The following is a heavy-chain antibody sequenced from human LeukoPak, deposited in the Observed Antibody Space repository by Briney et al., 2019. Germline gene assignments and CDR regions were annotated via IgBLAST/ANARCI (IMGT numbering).Heavy chain of an antibody. D-gene: IGHD2-2*01. V-gene: IGHV3-21*04. J-gene: IGHJ4*02. Sequence: GGSLRLSCAASGFTFSSYSMNWVRQAPGKGLELVSSISSSSSYIYYADSVKGRFTISRDNAKNSLYLQMNSLRAEDTAVYYCAKFVDDVVVVPAAYFDYWGQGTLVTVSS. CDR3: AKFVDDVVVVPAAYFDY. CDR2: ISSSSSYI. CDR1: GFTFSSYS.